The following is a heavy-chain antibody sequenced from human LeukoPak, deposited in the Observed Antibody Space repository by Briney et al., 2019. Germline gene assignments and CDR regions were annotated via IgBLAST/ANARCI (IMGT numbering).Heavy chain of an antibody. J-gene: IGHJ4*02. CDR2: ISYDGSNK. D-gene: IGHD6-13*01. CDR1: GFTFSSYG. CDR3: AKESWYTLSAFDY. Sequence: GGSLRLSCAASGFTFSSYGMHWVRQAPGKGLEWVAVISYDGSNKYDADSVKGRFTISRDNSKNTLYLQMNSLRAEDTAVYYCAKESWYTLSAFDYWGQGTLVTVSS. V-gene: IGHV3-30*18.